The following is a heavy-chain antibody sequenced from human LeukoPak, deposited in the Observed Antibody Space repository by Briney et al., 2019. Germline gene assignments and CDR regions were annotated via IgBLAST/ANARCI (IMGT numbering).Heavy chain of an antibody. CDR2: IYPSDSDT. Sequence: IYPSDSDTRYSPSFQGQVTISADKSISTAYLQWSSLKASDTALYYCARLSGYSTSSVDFWGQGTLVTVSS. V-gene: IGHV5-51*01. CDR3: ARLSGYSTSSVDF. D-gene: IGHD6-13*01. J-gene: IGHJ4*02.